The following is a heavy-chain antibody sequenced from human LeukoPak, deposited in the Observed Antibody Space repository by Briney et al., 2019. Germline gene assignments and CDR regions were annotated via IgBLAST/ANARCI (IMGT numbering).Heavy chain of an antibody. CDR1: GFTFINYA. J-gene: IGHJ5*02. V-gene: IGHV3-23*01. CDR2: ISGSGGNT. CDR3: AKSGDNIWNYFDP. Sequence: GGSLRLSCGTSGFTFINYAMTWVRQAPGKGLEWVSSISGSGGNTYYADSVKGRFTISRDNSKNTLNLQMNSLRAEDTAVYYCAKSGDNIWNYFDPWGQGTLVTVSS. D-gene: IGHD1-7*01.